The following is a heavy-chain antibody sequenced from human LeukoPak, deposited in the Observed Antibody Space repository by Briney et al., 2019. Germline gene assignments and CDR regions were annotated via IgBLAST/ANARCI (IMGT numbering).Heavy chain of an antibody. Sequence: SETLSLTCTVSGGSISGFYWSWIRQPPGKGLEWIGYIYYSGSTNYNPSLKSRVSISVDTSKNQFSLKLSSVTAADTAVYYCARTGSTVTMLYPFDHWGQGTLVTVSS. V-gene: IGHV4-59*01. CDR1: GGSISGFY. D-gene: IGHD4-17*01. CDR2: IYYSGST. J-gene: IGHJ4*02. CDR3: ARTGSTVTMLYPFDH.